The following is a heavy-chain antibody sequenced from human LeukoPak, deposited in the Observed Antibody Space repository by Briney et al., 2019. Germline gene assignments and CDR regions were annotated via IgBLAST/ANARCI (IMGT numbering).Heavy chain of an antibody. CDR3: ARGGYYGSGNDFRFDP. CDR1: GGSISSYY. Sequence: SETLSLTCTVSGGSISSYYWSWIRQPPGKGLEWIGYIYYSGSTNYKPSLKSRVTISVDTSKNQFSLKLTSVTAADTAVYFCARGGYYGSGNDFRFDPWGQGTLVTVSS. CDR2: IYYSGST. J-gene: IGHJ5*02. V-gene: IGHV4-59*01. D-gene: IGHD3-10*01.